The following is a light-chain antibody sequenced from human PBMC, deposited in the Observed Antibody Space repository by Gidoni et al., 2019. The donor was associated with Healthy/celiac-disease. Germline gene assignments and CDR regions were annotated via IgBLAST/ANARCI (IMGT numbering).Light chain of an antibody. Sequence: DIQMTQYPSSLSASLGDRVTITFKASQDISNYLNWYQQIPGKAAKLLIYDASNLETGVPSRFSGGGSVTAFTFTISSLQPEDIASYYCQQYDNLPLTFGGGTKVEIK. J-gene: IGKJ4*01. V-gene: IGKV1-33*01. CDR1: QDISNY. CDR3: QQYDNLPLT. CDR2: DAS.